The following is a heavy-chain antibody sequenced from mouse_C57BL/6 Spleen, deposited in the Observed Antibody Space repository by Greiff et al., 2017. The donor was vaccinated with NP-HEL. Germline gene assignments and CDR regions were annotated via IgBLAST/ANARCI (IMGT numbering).Heavy chain of an antibody. CDR3: TRRDRGYFDY. CDR2: IDSETGGN. J-gene: IGHJ2*01. CDR1: GYTFTDYE. Sequence: QVHVKQSGAELVRPGASVTLSCKASGYTFTDYEMHWVKQTPVHGLEWIGAIDSETGGNAYNQKFKGKAILTADKSSSTAYMEHRSLTSDDSAVYYCTRRDRGYFDYWGQGTTLTVSS. V-gene: IGHV1-15*01.